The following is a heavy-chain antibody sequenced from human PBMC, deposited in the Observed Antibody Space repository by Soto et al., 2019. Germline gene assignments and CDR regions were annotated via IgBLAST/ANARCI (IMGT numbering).Heavy chain of an antibody. Sequence: GGSLRLSCAASGFTFSSYSMNWVRQAPGKGLEWVSSISSSSSYIYYADSVKGRFTISRDNAKNSLYLQMNSLRAEDTAVYYCARDRITVTTDYYFDYWGQGTLVTVSS. CDR3: ARDRITVTTDYYFDY. CDR1: GFTFSSYS. V-gene: IGHV3-21*01. J-gene: IGHJ4*02. D-gene: IGHD4-17*01. CDR2: ISSSSSYI.